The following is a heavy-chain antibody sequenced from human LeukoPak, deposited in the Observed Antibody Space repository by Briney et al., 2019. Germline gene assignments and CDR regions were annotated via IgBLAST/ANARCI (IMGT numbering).Heavy chain of an antibody. V-gene: IGHV4-30-2*01. Sequence: SETLSLTCTVSGGSISSGGYYWSWIRQPPGKGLEWIGYIYHSGSTYYNPSLKSRVTISLDKSKNQVSLRLSSVTAADTAVYYCARGGGIARFDYWGQGTLVTVSS. J-gene: IGHJ4*02. CDR3: ARGGGIARFDY. D-gene: IGHD1-14*01. CDR2: IYHSGST. CDR1: GGSISSGGYY.